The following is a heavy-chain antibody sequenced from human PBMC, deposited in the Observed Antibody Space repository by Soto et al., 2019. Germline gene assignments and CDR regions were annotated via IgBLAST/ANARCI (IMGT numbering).Heavy chain of an antibody. V-gene: IGHV4-59*08. CDR3: ARQGFGALDGLVDV. Sequence: QVPLQESGPGLVKPSEALSLSCTVSGGSISNYYWSWFRQTPGKGLEWIGYVHDSWGSNYNPPLKSQVARSLATSKSQFSLKLTSVTATYTAVYYCARQGFGALDGLVDVWGQANTVTVSS. D-gene: IGHD3-10*01. J-gene: IGHJ6*02. CDR1: GGSISNYY. CDR2: VHDSWGS.